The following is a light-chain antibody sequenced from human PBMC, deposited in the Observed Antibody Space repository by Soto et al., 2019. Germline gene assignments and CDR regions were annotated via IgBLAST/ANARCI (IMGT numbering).Light chain of an antibody. CDR1: QGVSSY. CDR2: DAS. V-gene: IGKV3D-11*01. Sequence: DILVTQSPSTLSLSPGERATLSCRASQGVSSYLAWYQQKPGQAPRLHIYDASNRATGIPARFSGSGPGTDFTLTISSLEPEDFAVYYCQQRSNWHKTFGQGTKVDIK. CDR3: QQRSNWHKT. J-gene: IGKJ1*01.